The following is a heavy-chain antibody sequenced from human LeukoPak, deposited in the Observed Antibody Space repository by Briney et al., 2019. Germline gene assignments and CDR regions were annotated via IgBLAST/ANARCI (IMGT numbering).Heavy chain of an antibody. D-gene: IGHD3-10*01. CDR3: AREYYGGYVDY. CDR2: ISSNGGST. V-gene: IGHV3-64*01. CDR1: GFTFSSLS. J-gene: IGHJ4*02. Sequence: GGSLTLSCAASGFTFSSLSMHWVRQAPGKGLESVSAISSNGGSTYYANSVKGRFTISRDNSKNTLYLQMGSLRAEDMAVYYCAREYYGGYVDYWGQGTLVTVSS.